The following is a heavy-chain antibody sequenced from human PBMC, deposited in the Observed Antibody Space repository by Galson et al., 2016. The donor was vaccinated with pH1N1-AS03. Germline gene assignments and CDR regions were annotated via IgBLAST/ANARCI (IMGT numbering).Heavy chain of an antibody. CDR3: ARQRAVRAFDY. D-gene: IGHD3-10*01. CDR2: IYPADSDA. Sequence: QSGAEVKKPGESLKISCKGSGYSFTNYWIAWVSQLPGKGLEWMGIIYPADSDARYSPSFQGQVTISADTSNSTAYLQWNSLKASDTAMYYCARQRAVRAFDYWGQGTPVTVSS. J-gene: IGHJ4*02. CDR1: GYSFTNYW. V-gene: IGHV5-51*01.